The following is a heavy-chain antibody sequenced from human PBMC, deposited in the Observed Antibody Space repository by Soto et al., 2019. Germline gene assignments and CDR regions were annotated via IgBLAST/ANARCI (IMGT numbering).Heavy chain of an antibody. Sequence: PGGSLRLSCAASGFTFSSYGMHWVRQAPGKWLEWVAVISYDGSNKYYADSVKGRFTISRDNSKNTLYLQMNSLRAEDTAVYYCAQTARGGSYYSDYYYGMDVWGQGXTVTVYS. CDR2: ISYDGSNK. J-gene: IGHJ6*02. V-gene: IGHV3-30*03. CDR3: AQTARGGSYYSDYYYGMDV. D-gene: IGHD1-26*01. CDR1: GFTFSSYG.